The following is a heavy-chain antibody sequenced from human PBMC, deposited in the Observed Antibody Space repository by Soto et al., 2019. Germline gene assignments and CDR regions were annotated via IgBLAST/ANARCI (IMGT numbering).Heavy chain of an antibody. D-gene: IGHD2-21*01. CDR2: IYYSGST. Sequence: SEALSLTCTFSFCSISSYYWSFIRPPPGKGLECIGYIYYSGSTNYNPSLKSRVTISVDTSKNQFSLKLSSVTAADTAVYYCARVDSILWPLAYFDYWGQGTLVTVS. J-gene: IGHJ4*02. CDR1: FCSISSYY. CDR3: ARVDSILWPLAYFDY. V-gene: IGHV4-59*01.